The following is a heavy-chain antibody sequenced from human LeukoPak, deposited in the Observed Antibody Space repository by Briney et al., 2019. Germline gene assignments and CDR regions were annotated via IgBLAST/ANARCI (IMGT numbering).Heavy chain of an antibody. CDR3: AVEDIVLMVYAQ. J-gene: IGHJ4*02. CDR2: ISSSSSYT. D-gene: IGHD2-8*01. V-gene: IGHV3-11*06. CDR1: GFTFSDYY. Sequence: PGGSLRLSCAASGFTFSDYYMSWIRQAPGKGLEWVSYISSSSSYTNYADSVKGRFTISRDNAKNSLYLQMNSLRAEDTAVYYCAVEDIVLMVYAQWGQGTLVTVSS.